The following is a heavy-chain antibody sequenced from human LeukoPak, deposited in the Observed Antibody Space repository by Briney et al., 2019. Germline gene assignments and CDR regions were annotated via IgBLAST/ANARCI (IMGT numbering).Heavy chain of an antibody. V-gene: IGHV3-53*01. CDR2: IYGGGST. CDR3: ARGSGYYLGNY. CDR1: GLTVSSIH. Sequence: PGGSLRLSCAASGLTVSSIHMSWVRQAPGKGLEWVSVIYGGGSTYYADSVKGRFTISRDNSKNTLYLQMNSLRAEDTAVYYCARGSGYYLGNYWGQGTLVTVSS. D-gene: IGHD3-22*01. J-gene: IGHJ4*02.